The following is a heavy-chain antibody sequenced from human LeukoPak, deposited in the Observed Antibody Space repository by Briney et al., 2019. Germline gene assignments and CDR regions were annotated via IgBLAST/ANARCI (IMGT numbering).Heavy chain of an antibody. V-gene: IGHV3-23*01. CDR2: FDHNGGIT. J-gene: IGHJ4*02. CDR1: GFTFSYYG. CDR3: AKQAGWGGYFYFLPFDF. D-gene: IGHD2-21*01. Sequence: GGSLRLSCAASGFTFSYYGMSWVRQAPGKGLEWVSGFDHNGGITYADSIKCRFTISRDNSKNTLYLQMNSLRAEDTAVYFCAKQAGWGGYFYFLPFDFWGRGTLVTVSS.